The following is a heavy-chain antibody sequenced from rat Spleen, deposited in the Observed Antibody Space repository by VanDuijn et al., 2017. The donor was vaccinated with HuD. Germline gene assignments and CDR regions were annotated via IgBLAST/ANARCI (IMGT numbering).Heavy chain of an antibody. CDR3: DRGDSSSPRWGY. D-gene: IGHD1-2*01. Sequence: QVQLKESGPGLVQPSQTLSLTCTVSGFSLTSNGVSWVRQPPGKGLEWMGVMWSGGNTDYNSALTSRLCISRDNSKNQVYLKMNSLQTEDNGTYYCDRGDSSSPRWGYWRQGVMVTVSS. CDR2: MWSGGNT. CDR1: GFSLTSNG. J-gene: IGHJ2*01. V-gene: IGHV2-4*01.